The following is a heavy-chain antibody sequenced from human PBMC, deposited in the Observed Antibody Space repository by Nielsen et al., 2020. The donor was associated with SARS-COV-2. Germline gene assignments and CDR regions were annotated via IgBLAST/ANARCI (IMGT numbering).Heavy chain of an antibody. CDR1: GGSISSGGYY. D-gene: IGHD6-13*01. V-gene: IGHV4-31*03. CDR3: AREGPRAPYGIAAAGTSYAFDI. Sequence: SETLSLTCTVSGGSISSGGYYWSWIRQHPGKGLEWIGYIYYSGSTYYNPSLKSRVTISVDTSKNQFSLKLSSVTAADTAVYYCAREGPRAPYGIAAAGTSYAFDIWGQGTMVTVSS. CDR2: IYYSGST. J-gene: IGHJ3*02.